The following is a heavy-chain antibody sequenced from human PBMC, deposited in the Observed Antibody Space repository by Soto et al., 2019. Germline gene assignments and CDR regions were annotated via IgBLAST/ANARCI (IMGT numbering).Heavy chain of an antibody. CDR1: GFTFSSYE. CDR2: VSRSSNNVSK. CDR3: ARHEGKWRGGFRRRLAHVLDV. D-gene: IGHD3-16*01. J-gene: IGHJ6*02. Sequence: EEHLVESGGGLVQSGGSLRLSCEASGFTFSSYEMNWVRQAPGKGLEWIAYVSRSSNNVSKHYADSVKGRFTVSRDDAKNSVFLQMTSLRAEDTAVYFCARHEGKWRGGFRRRLAHVLDVWGHGTAVTVSS. V-gene: IGHV3-48*03.